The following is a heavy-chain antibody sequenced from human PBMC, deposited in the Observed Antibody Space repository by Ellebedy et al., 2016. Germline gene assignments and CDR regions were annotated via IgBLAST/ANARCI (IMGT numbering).Heavy chain of an antibody. V-gene: IGHV3-74*01. CDR3: ITMLVETD. J-gene: IGHJ4*02. CDR2: INGDGSST. Sequence: GGSLRLSCAASGFTFSTYWMHWVRQAPGKGLVWVSHINGDGSSTSYADSVKGRFTISRDNAKSTLYLQMNSLRVEDTAVYYCITMLVETDWGQGALVTVSS. D-gene: IGHD3-22*01. CDR1: GFTFSTYW.